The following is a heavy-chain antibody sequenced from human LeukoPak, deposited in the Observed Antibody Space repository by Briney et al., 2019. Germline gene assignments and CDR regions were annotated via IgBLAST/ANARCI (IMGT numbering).Heavy chain of an antibody. CDR3: AKHHQAGTNYFDY. CDR1: GFSLSSYW. Sequence: GGSLRLTCAASGFSLSSYWMHWVRQAPGKGLVWVSRIYSDGSGTNYADSVKGRFTISRDNAKNTLYLQMNSLRAEDTAVYFCAKHHQAGTNYFDYWGQGTLVTVSS. J-gene: IGHJ4*02. CDR2: IYSDGSGT. D-gene: IGHD1-7*01. V-gene: IGHV3-74*01.